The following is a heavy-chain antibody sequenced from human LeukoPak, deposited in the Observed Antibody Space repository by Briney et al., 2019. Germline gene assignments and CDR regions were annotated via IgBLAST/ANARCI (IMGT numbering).Heavy chain of an antibody. Sequence: SETLSLTCGVYGASFSAYYWSWVRQPPGKGLEWIGEINHTGRTNYNPSLKSRVTISVDTPKNQFSLKLSSVTAADTAVYYCARGSSSGYYPIDYWGQGTLVTVSS. CDR2: INHTGRT. D-gene: IGHD3-22*01. CDR1: GASFSAYY. V-gene: IGHV4-34*01. CDR3: ARGSSSGYYPIDY. J-gene: IGHJ4*02.